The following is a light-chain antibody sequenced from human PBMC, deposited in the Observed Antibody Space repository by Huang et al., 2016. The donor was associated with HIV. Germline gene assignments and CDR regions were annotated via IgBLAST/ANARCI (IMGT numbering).Light chain of an antibody. CDR2: EAS. V-gene: IGKV3-15*01. Sequence: ETLMTQFPATLSVSPGERATLSCRASQNVRNNLAWYQQKPGQAPRLLFYEASSRATGVPGRFSASRSGIDFTLTISSLQSEDFAVYYCQQFNNWPPAFGGGTTVEIK. J-gene: IGKJ4*01. CDR3: QQFNNWPPA. CDR1: QNVRNN.